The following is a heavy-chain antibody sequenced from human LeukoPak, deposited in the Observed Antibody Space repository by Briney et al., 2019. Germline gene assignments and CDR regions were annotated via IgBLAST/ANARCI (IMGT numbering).Heavy chain of an antibody. D-gene: IGHD1-26*01. CDR3: ATESGSYFHRAFDI. CDR1: GFTFSSYA. V-gene: IGHV3-64*01. Sequence: PGGSLRLSCAASGFTFSSYAMHWVRQAPGKGLEYVSAISSNGGSTYYANSVKGRFTISRDNSKNTLYLQMNSLRAEDTAVYYCATESGSYFHRAFDIWGQGTMVTVSS. CDR2: ISSNGGST. J-gene: IGHJ3*02.